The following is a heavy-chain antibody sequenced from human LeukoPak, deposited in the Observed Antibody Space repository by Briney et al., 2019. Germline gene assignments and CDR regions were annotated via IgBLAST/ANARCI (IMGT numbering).Heavy chain of an antibody. CDR2: IYYSGST. CDR3: ARGRVVPAAMGFDY. CDR1: GGSISSYY. J-gene: IGHJ4*02. V-gene: IGHV4-59*01. Sequence: PSETLSLTSTVSGGSISSYYWSWIRQPPGKGLEWIGYIYYSGSTNYNPSLKSRVTISVDTSKNQFSLKLSSVTAADTAVYYCARGRVVPAAMGFDYWGQGTLVTVSS. D-gene: IGHD2-2*01.